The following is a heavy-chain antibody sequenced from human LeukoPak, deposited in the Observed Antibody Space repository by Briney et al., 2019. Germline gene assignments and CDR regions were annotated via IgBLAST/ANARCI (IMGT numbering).Heavy chain of an antibody. CDR2: IKQDGSEK. CDR3: ARDRGGDFWSGYYTGHFDY. V-gene: IGHV3-7*01. CDR1: GSTFSSYW. D-gene: IGHD3-3*01. J-gene: IGHJ4*02. Sequence: PGGSLRLSCAASGSTFSSYWMSWVRQAPGKGLEWVATIKQDGSEKYYVDSVKGRFTISRDNAKNSLYLQMNSLRAEDTAVYYCARDRGGDFWSGYYTGHFDYWGQGTLVTVSS.